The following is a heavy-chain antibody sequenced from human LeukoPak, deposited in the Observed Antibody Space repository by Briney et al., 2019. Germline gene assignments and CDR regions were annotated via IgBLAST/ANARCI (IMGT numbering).Heavy chain of an antibody. D-gene: IGHD1-26*01. CDR3: ARGVEANPYYYDYMDG. V-gene: IGHV3-21*01. Sequence: GGSLRLSCAASGFTFSSYSMNWVRQAPGKGLEWVSSISSSSSYIYYADSVEGRFTISRDNAKNSLYLQMNSLKPEDTAVYYCARGVEANPYYYDYMDGWGKGTTVTISS. J-gene: IGHJ6*03. CDR1: GFTFSSYS. CDR2: ISSSSSYI.